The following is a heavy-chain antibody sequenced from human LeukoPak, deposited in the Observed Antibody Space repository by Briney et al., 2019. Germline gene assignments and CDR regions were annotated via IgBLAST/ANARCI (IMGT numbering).Heavy chain of an antibody. J-gene: IGHJ4*02. CDR3: ARMTTGHDY. V-gene: IGHV4-34*01. CDR2: VNHSGYT. D-gene: IGHD4-17*01. CDR1: GTSFSSYY. Sequence: PSETLSLTCGVSGTSFSSYYWSGIRQPPGKGLEWIGEVNHSGYTNTNPSLKSRVTISVDTSNNQFSLRLSSVTAADTAVYFCARMTTGHDYWGQGTLVTVSS.